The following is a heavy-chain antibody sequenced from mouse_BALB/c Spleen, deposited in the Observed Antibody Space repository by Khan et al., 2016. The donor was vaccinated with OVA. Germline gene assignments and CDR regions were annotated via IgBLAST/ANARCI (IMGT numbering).Heavy chain of an antibody. D-gene: IGHD6-1*01. Sequence: VRLQQSGPELVKPGASVKIPCKASGYTFTDYNMDWVKQSHGKSLEWIGDINPNNGGTIYNQKFTGQATLTVDKSSSPAYMELRSLTSEDTAVYYCAREWASGFAYWGQGTLVTGSA. CDR3: AREWASGFAY. V-gene: IGHV1-18*01. CDR2: INPNNGGT. J-gene: IGHJ3*01. CDR1: GYTFTDYN.